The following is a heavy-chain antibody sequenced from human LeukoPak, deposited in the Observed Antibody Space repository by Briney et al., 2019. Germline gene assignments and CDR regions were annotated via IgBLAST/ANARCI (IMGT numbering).Heavy chain of an antibody. V-gene: IGHV1-18*01. CDR3: ARQSAITMVRGVYEY. D-gene: IGHD3-10*01. J-gene: IGHJ4*02. CDR1: GYTFTSYG. CDR2: ISTYNGNT. Sequence: ASVKVSCKASGYTFTSYGISWVRQAPGQGPEWMGWISTYNGNTNYAQKLQGRVTMTTDTSTSTAYMELRSLRSDDTALYYCARQSAITMVRGVYEYWGQGTLVTVSS.